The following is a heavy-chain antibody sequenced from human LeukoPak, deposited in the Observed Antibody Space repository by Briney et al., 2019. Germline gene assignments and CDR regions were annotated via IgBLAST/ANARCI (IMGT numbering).Heavy chain of an antibody. CDR1: GFTFKLYW. CDR2: IDDDGSDT. Sequence: GSLRLSCVASGFTFKLYWMHWVRQVPGKGPVWVARIDDDGSDTVYADSVKGRFTISRDDAKNMLFLQMNSLRGEDTAVYHCVRGGPSTWFWGQGTLVTVSS. V-gene: IGHV3-74*01. J-gene: IGHJ4*02. D-gene: IGHD3-22*01. CDR3: VRGGPSTWF.